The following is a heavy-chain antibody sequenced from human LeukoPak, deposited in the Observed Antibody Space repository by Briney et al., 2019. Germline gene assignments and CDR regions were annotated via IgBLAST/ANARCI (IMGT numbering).Heavy chain of an antibody. V-gene: IGHV3-11*04. CDR2: ISSSGSTI. J-gene: IGHJ6*03. Sequence: GGSLRLSCAASGFTFSDYYMSWIRQAPGKGLEWVSYISSSGSTIYYADSVKGRFTISRDNAKNSLYLQMNSLRAEDTAVYYCARRTIQYQLLYYYYMDVWGKGTTVTVSS. CDR3: ARRTIQYQLLYYYYMDV. CDR1: GFTFSDYY. D-gene: IGHD2-2*01.